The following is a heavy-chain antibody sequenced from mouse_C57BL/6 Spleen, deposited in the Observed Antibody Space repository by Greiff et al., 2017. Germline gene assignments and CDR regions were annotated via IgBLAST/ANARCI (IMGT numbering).Heavy chain of an antibody. J-gene: IGHJ1*03. V-gene: IGHV1-9*01. D-gene: IGHD1-1*01. CDR3: ARRGRFRYGSSHEDWYFDV. CDR1: GYTFTGYW. Sequence: QVQLQQSGAELMKPGASVKLSCKATGYTFTGYWIEWVKQRPGHGLEWIGEILPGSGSTNYNEKFKGKATFTADTSSNTAYMQLSSLTTEDSAIYYCARRGRFRYGSSHEDWYFDVWGTGTTVTVSS. CDR2: ILPGSGST.